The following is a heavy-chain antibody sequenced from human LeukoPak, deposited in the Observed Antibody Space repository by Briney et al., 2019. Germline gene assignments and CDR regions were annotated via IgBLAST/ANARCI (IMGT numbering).Heavy chain of an antibody. CDR1: GFTFSSYA. CDR3: AREPPFGMDV. J-gene: IGHJ6*02. V-gene: IGHV3-64*04. CDR2: ISSNGGST. Sequence: PGGSLRLSCSASGFTFSSYAMHWVRQAPGKGLEYVSAISSNGGSTYYADSVKGRFTISRDNAKNSLYLQMNSLRAEDTAVYYCAREPPFGMDVWGQGTTVTVSS.